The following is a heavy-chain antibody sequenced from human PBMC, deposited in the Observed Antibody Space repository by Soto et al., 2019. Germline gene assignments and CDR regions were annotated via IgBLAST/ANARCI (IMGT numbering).Heavy chain of an antibody. CDR3: VRDPTGYHFFDY. J-gene: IGHJ4*02. CDR1: GFTFSSYW. CDR2: INRDGSSA. Sequence: GGSLRLSCAASGFTFSSYWMHWVRQAPGKGPVWVSRINRDGSSATYADSVTGRFTISRDNAKNTLFLEMNSLRTEDTAVYYCVRDPTGYHFFDYWGQGALVTVSS. D-gene: IGHD3-9*01. V-gene: IGHV3-74*01.